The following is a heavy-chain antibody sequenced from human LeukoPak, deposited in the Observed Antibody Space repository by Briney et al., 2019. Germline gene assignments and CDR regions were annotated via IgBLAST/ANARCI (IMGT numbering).Heavy chain of an antibody. Sequence: SETLSHTCAVYGGSFSGYYWSWIRQPPGKGLEWIGEINHSGCTNYNPSLKSRVTISVDTSKNQFSLKLSSVTAADTAVYYCARHSSGWGYYFDYWGQGTLVTVSS. D-gene: IGHD6-19*01. V-gene: IGHV4-34*01. CDR3: ARHSSGWGYYFDY. CDR2: INHSGCT. CDR1: GGSFSGYY. J-gene: IGHJ4*02.